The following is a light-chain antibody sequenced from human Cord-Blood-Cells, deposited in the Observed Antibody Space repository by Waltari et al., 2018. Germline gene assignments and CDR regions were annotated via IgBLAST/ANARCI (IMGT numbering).Light chain of an antibody. CDR2: AAS. V-gene: IGKV1-39*01. J-gene: IGKJ1*01. CDR1: QSISSY. CDR3: QQSYSTPRG. Sequence: DIQMTQSPSSLSASVGDRVTITCRASQSISSYFNWYQQKPGKAPKLLIYAASSLQSGVPSRFSGSESGTDFTLTISSLQPEDFATYYYQQSYSTPRGFGQGTKVEIK.